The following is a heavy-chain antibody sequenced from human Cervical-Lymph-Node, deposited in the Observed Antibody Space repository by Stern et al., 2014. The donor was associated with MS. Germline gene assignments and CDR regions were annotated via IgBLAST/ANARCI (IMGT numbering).Heavy chain of an antibody. CDR2: FDPENGKR. D-gene: IGHD2-21*02. V-gene: IGHV1-24*01. Sequence: QVQLVQSGAEVKTPGASVRVSCKVSGYDIIELSIHWVRQAPGKGLEWVGGFDPENGKRIYAQKFRGRVIMREDTSTDTAYMEMSSLRSDDTAVYFCATSRPTGFVVVTAPFDYWGQGSLVSVSS. J-gene: IGHJ4*02. CDR1: GYDIIELS. CDR3: ATSRPTGFVVVTAPFDY.